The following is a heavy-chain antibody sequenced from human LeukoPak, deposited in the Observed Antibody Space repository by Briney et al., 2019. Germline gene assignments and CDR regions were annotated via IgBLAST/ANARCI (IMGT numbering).Heavy chain of an antibody. CDR1: GGTFSSYV. Sequence: SVKVSCKASGGTFSSYVNSWVRQAPGPGLEWMGGIIPIFGTANYAQKFQGRVTITADESTSTAYMELSSLRSEDTAVHYCEAYCSSTSCSDYWGQGTLVTVSS. CDR2: IIPIFGTA. J-gene: IGHJ4*02. V-gene: IGHV1-69*13. CDR3: EAYCSSTSCSDY. D-gene: IGHD2-2*01.